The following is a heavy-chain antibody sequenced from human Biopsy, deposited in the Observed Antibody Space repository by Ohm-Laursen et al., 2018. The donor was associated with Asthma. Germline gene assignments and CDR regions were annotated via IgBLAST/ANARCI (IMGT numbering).Heavy chain of an antibody. V-gene: IGHV1-69*13. CDR1: RGTFNTYV. CDR2: INSVFGTT. J-gene: IGHJ4*02. Sequence: GASVKVSCKSLRGTFNTYVIGWVRQAPGQGLEWMGGINSVFGTTTYPQKFQDRVTITADDSTSTVYTELSSLRSEDTAVYYCARKAGSCISRTCYSLDFWGQGTLVTVYS. D-gene: IGHD2-2*01. CDR3: ARKAGSCISRTCYSLDF.